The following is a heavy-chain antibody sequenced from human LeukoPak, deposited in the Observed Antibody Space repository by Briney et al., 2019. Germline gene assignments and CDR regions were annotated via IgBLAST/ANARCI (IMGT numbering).Heavy chain of an antibody. J-gene: IGHJ4*02. D-gene: IGHD1-26*01. CDR2: INLNSGAT. CDR3: ATERSGSYFPGDY. CDR1: GYTFTGYY. V-gene: IGHV1-2*02. Sequence: GASVKVSCKASGYTFTGYYLHWVRQAPGQGLEGMGCINLNSGATRYAQMYQGRVTMTWDTSITTAYMELSSLTSDDTAVYYCATERSGSYFPGDYWGQGTLVTFSS.